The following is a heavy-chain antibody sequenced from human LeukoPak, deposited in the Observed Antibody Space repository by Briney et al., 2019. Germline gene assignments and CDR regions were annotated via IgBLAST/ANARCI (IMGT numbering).Heavy chain of an antibody. Sequence: GGSLRLSCAASGFTFSSYAMSWVRQAPGKGLKWVSAISGSGGSTYYADSVKGRFTISRDNSKNTLYLQMNSLRAEDTAVYYCAKDLGYSYGRYYFDYWGQGTLVTVSS. CDR2: ISGSGGST. J-gene: IGHJ4*02. V-gene: IGHV3-23*01. CDR1: GFTFSSYA. D-gene: IGHD5-18*01. CDR3: AKDLGYSYGRYYFDY.